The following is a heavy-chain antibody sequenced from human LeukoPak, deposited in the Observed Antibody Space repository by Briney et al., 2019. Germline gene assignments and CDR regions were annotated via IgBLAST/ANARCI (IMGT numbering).Heavy chain of an antibody. D-gene: IGHD3-16*02. CDR3: ARVNFGGAIVD. V-gene: IGHV3-53*01. J-gene: IGHJ4*02. CDR1: EFTVSRNY. Sequence: GGSLRLSCAASEFTVSRNYMNWVRQAPGKGLEWVSGIYTGGSTNYADSVKGRFTISRDNSKNTLYLQMNSLGVEDTAVYYCARVNFGGAIVDWGQGTLVTVSS. CDR2: IYTGGST.